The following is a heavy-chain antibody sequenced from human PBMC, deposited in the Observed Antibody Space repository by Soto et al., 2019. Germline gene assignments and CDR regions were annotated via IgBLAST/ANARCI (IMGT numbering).Heavy chain of an antibody. CDR2: INTHNGNT. D-gene: IGHD3-10*01. J-gene: IGHJ6*02. Sequence: ASAKVSCKASGFTFTTYGISWVRQAPGQGLEWLGWINTHNGNTNYAQNLQGRVIMTADTSTSTAYMELRSLRSDDTAIYYCTREGSAPYYYYGMDAWGQGTTVTSP. CDR3: TREGSAPYYYYGMDA. V-gene: IGHV1-18*01. CDR1: GFTFTTYG.